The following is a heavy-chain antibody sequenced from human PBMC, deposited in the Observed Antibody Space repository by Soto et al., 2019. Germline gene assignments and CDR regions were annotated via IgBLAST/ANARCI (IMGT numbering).Heavy chain of an antibody. CDR2: ISGSGGST. J-gene: IGHJ4*02. Sequence: PGGSLRLSCAASGFTFSSYAMSWVRQAPGKGLEWVSAISGSGGSTYYADSVKGRFTISRDNSKNTLYLQMNSLRAEDTAVYYCAKDLIFGVVIIKAYYFDSWGQGTLVTVSS. CDR1: GFTFSSYA. D-gene: IGHD3-3*01. V-gene: IGHV3-23*01. CDR3: AKDLIFGVVIIKAYYFDS.